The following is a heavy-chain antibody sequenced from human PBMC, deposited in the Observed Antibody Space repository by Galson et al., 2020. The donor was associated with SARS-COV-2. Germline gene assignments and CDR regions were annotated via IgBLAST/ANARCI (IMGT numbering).Heavy chain of an antibody. D-gene: IGHD3-22*01. V-gene: IGHV3-23*03. CDR3: AKARLRYDSSGN. CDR2: IYSGGST. CDR1: GFTFSSYA. J-gene: IGHJ4*02. Sequence: GGSLRLSCAASGFTFSSYAMSWVRQAPGKGLEWVSVIYSGGSTYYADSVKGRFTISRDNSKNTLYLQMNSLRAEDTTVYYCAKARLRYDSSGNWGQGTLVTVSS.